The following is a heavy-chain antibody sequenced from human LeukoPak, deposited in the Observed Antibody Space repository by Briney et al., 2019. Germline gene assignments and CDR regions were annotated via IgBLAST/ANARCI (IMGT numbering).Heavy chain of an antibody. CDR1: GFTFSSYN. D-gene: IGHD6-19*01. V-gene: IGHV3-21*01. J-gene: IGHJ3*01. Sequence: GGSLRLSCAASGFTFSSYNMNWVRQAPGKGLEWVSSISSSSSYIYYADSVKGRFTISRDNAKNSLYLQMNSLRAEDTAVYHCARDLAAYSSGWYSLWGQGTMVTVSS. CDR2: ISSSSSYI. CDR3: ARDLAAYSSGWYSL.